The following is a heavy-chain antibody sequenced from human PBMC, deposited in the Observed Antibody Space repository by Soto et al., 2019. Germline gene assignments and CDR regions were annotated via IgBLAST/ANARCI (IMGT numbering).Heavy chain of an antibody. Sequence: EVQLVESGGGLVKPGGSLRLSCAASGFTFSSYSMNWVRQAPGKGLEWVSSISSSSSYIYYADSVKGRFTISRDNAKNSLYLQMNSLRAEDTAVYYCARKGGGSRTHIYPFDYWGQGTLVTVSS. CDR3: ARKGGGSRTHIYPFDY. J-gene: IGHJ4*02. CDR2: ISSSSSYI. V-gene: IGHV3-21*01. D-gene: IGHD2-15*01. CDR1: GFTFSSYS.